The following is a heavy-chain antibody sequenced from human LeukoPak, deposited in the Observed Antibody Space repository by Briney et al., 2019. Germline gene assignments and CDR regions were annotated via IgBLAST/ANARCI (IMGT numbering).Heavy chain of an antibody. CDR2: IYYSGST. J-gene: IGHJ5*02. V-gene: IGHV4-39*07. D-gene: IGHD4-17*01. Sequence: SETLSLTCTVSGGSISSSSYYWGWIRQPPGKGLEWIGSIYYSGSTYYNPSLKSRVTISVDTSKNQFSLKLSSVTAADTAVYYCARDSTVSPSYNWFDPWGQGTLVTVSS. CDR3: ARDSTVSPSYNWFDP. CDR1: GGSISSSSYY.